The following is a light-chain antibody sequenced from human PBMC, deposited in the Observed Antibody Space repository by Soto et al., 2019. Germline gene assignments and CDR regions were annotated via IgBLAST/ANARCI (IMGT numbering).Light chain of an antibody. Sequence: DSQLTQSPSFLSASVGERVTITCRASQSISSYLNWYQQKPGKAPKLLIYAASSLQSGVPSRFSGSGSGTDFTLTINSLQPEDYATYYCQQFHSFPITFGQGTRLEIK. CDR2: AAS. V-gene: IGKV1-39*02. CDR3: QQFHSFPIT. J-gene: IGKJ5*01. CDR1: QSISSY.